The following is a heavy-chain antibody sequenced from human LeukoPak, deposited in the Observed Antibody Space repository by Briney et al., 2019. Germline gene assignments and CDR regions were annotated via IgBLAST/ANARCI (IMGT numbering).Heavy chain of an antibody. D-gene: IGHD5-24*01. J-gene: IGHJ4*02. Sequence: IPSETLSLTCTVSGGSISSYYWSWIRQPPGKGLEWIGYIYTSGSTNYNPSLKSRVTISVDTSMNQFSLKLSSVTAADTAVYYCARSAVMATINFDYWGQGTRSPSPQ. CDR1: GGSISSYY. V-gene: IGHV4-4*09. CDR2: IYTSGST. CDR3: ARSAVMATINFDY.